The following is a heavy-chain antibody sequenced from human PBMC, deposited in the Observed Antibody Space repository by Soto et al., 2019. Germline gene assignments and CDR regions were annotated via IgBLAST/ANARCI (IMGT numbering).Heavy chain of an antibody. CDR3: SRGGGASCYDCLNDYDY. J-gene: IGHJ4*02. D-gene: IGHD2-2*01. CDR1: GYTFTSYA. V-gene: IGHV1-3*01. Sequence: ASVKVSCKASGYTFTSYAMHWVRQAPGQRLEWMGWINAGNGNTKYSQKFQGRVTITRDTSASTAYMELSSLRSEDTAVYYCSRGGGASCYDCLNDYDYWGQGTLVTVSS. CDR2: INAGNGNT.